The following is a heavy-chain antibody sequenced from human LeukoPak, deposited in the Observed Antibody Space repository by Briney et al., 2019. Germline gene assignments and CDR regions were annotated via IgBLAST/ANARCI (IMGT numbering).Heavy chain of an antibody. V-gene: IGHV4-30-4*01. CDR3: ARHYYAVNY. D-gene: IGHD3-3*01. J-gene: IGHJ4*02. Sequence: SETLSLTCTVSGDSISSGDFYWSWIRQPPGKGLEWIGCIYYSGSTSYNPSLKSRVAISVDTSKNQFSLKLSSVTAADTAVYYCARHYYAVNYWGQGTLVTVSS. CDR1: GDSISSGDFY. CDR2: IYYSGST.